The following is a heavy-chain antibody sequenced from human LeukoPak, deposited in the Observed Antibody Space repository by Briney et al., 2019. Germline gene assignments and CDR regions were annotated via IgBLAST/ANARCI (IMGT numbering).Heavy chain of an antibody. CDR2: ISWNSGSI. D-gene: IGHD5-18*01. CDR1: GFTFDDYA. CDR3: AKGAVDTAYDAFDI. Sequence: GGSLRLSCAASGFTFDDYAMHWVRQAPGKGLEWVSGISWNSGSIGYADSVKGRFTNSRDNAKNSLYLQMNSLRAEDTALYYCAKGAVDTAYDAFDIWGQGTMVTVSS. J-gene: IGHJ3*02. V-gene: IGHV3-9*01.